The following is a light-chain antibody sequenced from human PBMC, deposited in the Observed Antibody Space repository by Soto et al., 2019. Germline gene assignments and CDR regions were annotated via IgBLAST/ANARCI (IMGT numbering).Light chain of an antibody. CDR1: SGSVSNGHY. V-gene: IGLV8-61*01. CDR2: NTN. CDR3: VLYVGSGIGV. J-gene: IGLJ3*02. Sequence: QAVVTQEPSFSVSPGGTVTLTCGLKSGSVSNGHYPSWYQQTAGQAPRALIHNTNTRSSGVPDRFSGSILGSKAALTITGAQADDESDFYCVLYVGSGIGVFGGGTQLTVL.